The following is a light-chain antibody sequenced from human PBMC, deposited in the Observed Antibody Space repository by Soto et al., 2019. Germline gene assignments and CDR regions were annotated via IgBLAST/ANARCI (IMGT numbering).Light chain of an antibody. CDR2: EGS. J-gene: IGLJ3*02. CDR3: CSYAGSSTWV. V-gene: IGLV2-23*01. CDR1: SSDVGSYNL. Sequence: QSALTQPASVSGSPGQSITISCTGTSSDVGSYNLVSWYQQHPGKDPKLMIYEGSKRPSGVSNRCSGSKSGNTASLTISGRQAEDEADYYCCSYAGSSTWVLGGGTKLTVL.